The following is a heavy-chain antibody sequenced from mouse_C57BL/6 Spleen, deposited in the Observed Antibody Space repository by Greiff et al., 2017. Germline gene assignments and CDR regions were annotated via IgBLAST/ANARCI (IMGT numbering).Heavy chain of an antibody. J-gene: IGHJ4*01. CDR3: AKITTATSYYAMDY. CDR2: ISSGSSTI. Sequence: VQLQQSGGGLVKPGGSLKLSCAASGFTFSDYGMHWVRQAPEKGLEWVAYISSGSSTIYYADTVKGRFTISRDNAKNTLFLQMTSLRSEDTAMYYCAKITTATSYYAMDYWGQGTSVTVSS. D-gene: IGHD1-2*01. V-gene: IGHV5-17*01. CDR1: GFTFSDYG.